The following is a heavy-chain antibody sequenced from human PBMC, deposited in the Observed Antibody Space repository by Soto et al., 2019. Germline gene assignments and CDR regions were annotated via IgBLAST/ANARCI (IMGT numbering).Heavy chain of an antibody. CDR2: FDPEDGET. D-gene: IGHD1-26*01. J-gene: IGHJ3*02. Sequence: ASVKVSCKVSGYTLTELSMHWVRQAPGKGLEWMGGFDPEDGETIYAQKFKGRVTMTEDTSTDTAYMELSSLRSEDTAVYYCAAHFIVGATTGAFDIWGQGTMVTVSS. V-gene: IGHV1-24*01. CDR1: GYTLTELS. CDR3: AAHFIVGATTGAFDI.